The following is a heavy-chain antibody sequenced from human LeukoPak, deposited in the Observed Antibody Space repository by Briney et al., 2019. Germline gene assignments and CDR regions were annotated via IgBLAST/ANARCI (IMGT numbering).Heavy chain of an antibody. CDR1: GDTFTGYY. D-gene: IGHD3-22*01. CDR3: ARSYYDSSGYAQVFDY. V-gene: IGHV1-2*02. Sequence: ASVKVSCKASGDTFTGYYMHWVRQAPGKGLEWMGCINPNSGGAYSAEKFQGRVSMTRDTSISTAYMELSSLRSDDTAVYFCARSYYDSSGYAQVFDYWGQGTLVTVSS. CDR2: INPNSGGA. J-gene: IGHJ4*02.